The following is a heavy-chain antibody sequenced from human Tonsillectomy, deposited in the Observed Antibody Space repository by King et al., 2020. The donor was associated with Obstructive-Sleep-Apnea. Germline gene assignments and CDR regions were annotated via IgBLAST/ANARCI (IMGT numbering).Heavy chain of an antibody. CDR3: AGGDYNGKFGLGMDV. D-gene: IGHD4-23*01. Sequence: VQLVESGAEMKKPGASVKVSCKTSGYSLRDYCINWVRQAPGQGLEWMGWISPNTGGTHTAQEFQGRVTMTRDTSMRTVFMEVRRLKSDDTAIYYCAGGDYNGKFGLGMDVWGQGTTVTVSS. J-gene: IGHJ6*02. V-gene: IGHV1-2*02. CDR2: ISPNTGGT. CDR1: GYSLRDYC.